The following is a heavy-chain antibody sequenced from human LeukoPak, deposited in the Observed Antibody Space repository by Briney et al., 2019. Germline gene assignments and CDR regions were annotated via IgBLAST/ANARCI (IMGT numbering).Heavy chain of an antibody. J-gene: IGHJ4*02. D-gene: IGHD5-24*01. CDR3: ARAPFYSRDGYYFDY. CDR1: GDSISNGYY. CDR2: IYYSGST. V-gene: IGHV4-61*01. Sequence: SETLSLTCTVSGDSISNGYYWGWIRQPPGKGLEWIGYIYYSGSTNYNPSLKSRVTISVDTSKNQFSLKLSSVTAADTAVYYCARAPFYSRDGYYFDYWGQGTLVTVSS.